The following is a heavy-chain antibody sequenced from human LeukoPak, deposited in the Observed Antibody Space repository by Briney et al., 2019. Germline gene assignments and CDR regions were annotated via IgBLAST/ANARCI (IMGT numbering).Heavy chain of an antibody. J-gene: IGHJ1*01. V-gene: IGHV1-69*05. CDR1: GGTFSSYA. Sequence: ASVKVSCKAPGGTFSSYAISWVRQAPGQGLEWMGRIIPIFGTANYAQKFQGRVTITTDESTSTAYMELSSLRSEDTAVYYCAIHIAVAGAEYFQHWGQGTLVTVSS. CDR2: IIPIFGTA. D-gene: IGHD6-19*01. CDR3: AIHIAVAGAEYFQH.